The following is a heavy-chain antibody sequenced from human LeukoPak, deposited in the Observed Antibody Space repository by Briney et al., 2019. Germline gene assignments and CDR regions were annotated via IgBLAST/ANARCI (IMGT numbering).Heavy chain of an antibody. D-gene: IGHD6-25*01. Sequence: PGRSLRLSCAASGFIFSNYGMYWVRQAPGKGLEWVAVISYDGPNKYYADSVKGRFTISRENAKNSLYLQMNSLRAGDTAVYYCARDRGRYYMDVWGKGTTVTISS. J-gene: IGHJ6*03. CDR2: ISYDGPNK. V-gene: IGHV3-30*03. CDR1: GFIFSNYG. CDR3: ARDRGRYYMDV.